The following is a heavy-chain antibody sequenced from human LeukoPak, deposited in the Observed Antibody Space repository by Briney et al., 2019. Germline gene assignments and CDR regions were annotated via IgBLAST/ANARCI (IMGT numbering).Heavy chain of an antibody. J-gene: IGHJ4*02. V-gene: IGHV4-61*02. CDR3: ARGGTLFTFFDS. Sequence: SQTLSLTCTESGGSISSDDYYWNWIRQPAGRGLEWIGRIYTTGNTMYNPSRESRVSMAIDTAKNQVSLKVKSVTAADTAVYYCARGGTLFTFFDSWGQGTLVTVSS. CDR2: IYTTGNT. D-gene: IGHD2/OR15-2a*01. CDR1: GGSISSDDYY.